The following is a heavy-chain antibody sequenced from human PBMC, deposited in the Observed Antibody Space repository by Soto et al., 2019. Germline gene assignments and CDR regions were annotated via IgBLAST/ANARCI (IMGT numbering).Heavy chain of an antibody. CDR2: IYYSGST. CDR3: ARVDSGYDSIVDY. CDR1: GGSISSGDYY. Sequence: SETLSLTCTVSGGSISSGDYYWSWIRQPPGKGLEWIGYIYYSGSTNYNPSLKSRVTISVDTSKNQFSLKLSSVTAADTAVYYCARVDSGYDSIVDYWGQGTLVTVSS. D-gene: IGHD5-12*01. J-gene: IGHJ4*02. V-gene: IGHV4-61*08.